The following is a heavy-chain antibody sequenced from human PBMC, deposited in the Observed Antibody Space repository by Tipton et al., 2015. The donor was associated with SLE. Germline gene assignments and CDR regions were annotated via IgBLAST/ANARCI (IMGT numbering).Heavy chain of an antibody. D-gene: IGHD3-22*01. J-gene: IGHJ4*02. CDR2: IYSGGST. V-gene: IGHV3-66*02. CDR3: AGEAYYYDSSGYPRRDY. CDR1: GFTVSSNY. Sequence: SLRLSCAASGFTVSSNYMSWVRQAPGKGLEWVSVIYSGGSTYYADSVKGRFTISRDNSKNTLYLQMNSLRAEDTAVYYCAGEAYYYDSSGYPRRDYWGQGTLVTVSS.